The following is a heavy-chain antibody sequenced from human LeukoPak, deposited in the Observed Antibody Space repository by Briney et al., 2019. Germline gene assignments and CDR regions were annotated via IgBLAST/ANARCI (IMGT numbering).Heavy chain of an antibody. Sequence: GESLKISCKGSGYSFTTYWIAWVRQMPGKGLEWMGIIYPGDSDTRYSPSFQGQVSISADKSISTAYLQWSSLKASDTAIYYCARREPSTTYFDYWGQGTLVTVSS. CDR1: GYSFTTYW. J-gene: IGHJ4*02. D-gene: IGHD1-14*01. CDR2: IYPGDSDT. CDR3: ARREPSTTYFDY. V-gene: IGHV5-51*01.